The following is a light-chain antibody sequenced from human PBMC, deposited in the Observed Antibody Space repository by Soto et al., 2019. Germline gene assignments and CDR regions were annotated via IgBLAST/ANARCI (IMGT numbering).Light chain of an antibody. J-gene: IGKJ1*01. V-gene: IGKV1-5*01. Sequence: DIQMTQSPPTLSASVGDRVTITCRASQSIRHYLAWYQQMPGKAPKLLIYGASTLQSGVPTRFSGSGSGTEFTLTISSLQPDDFGTYFCQHHNSYSQTFGQGTKLDI. CDR2: GAS. CDR3: QHHNSYSQT. CDR1: QSIRHY.